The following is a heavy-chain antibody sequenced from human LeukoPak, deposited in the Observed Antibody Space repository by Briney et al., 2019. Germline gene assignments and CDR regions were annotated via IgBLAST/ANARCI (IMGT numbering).Heavy chain of an antibody. D-gene: IGHD3-10*01. CDR1: GFTFSSYA. J-gene: IGHJ6*02. Sequence: GGSLRLSCAASGFTFSSYAMSWVRQAPGKGLEWVSAISGSGGSTYYADSVKGRFTISRDNSKNTLYLQMNSLRAEDTAVYYCANGDWFGELFSCMDVWGQGTTVTVSS. V-gene: IGHV3-23*01. CDR2: ISGSGGST. CDR3: ANGDWFGELFSCMDV.